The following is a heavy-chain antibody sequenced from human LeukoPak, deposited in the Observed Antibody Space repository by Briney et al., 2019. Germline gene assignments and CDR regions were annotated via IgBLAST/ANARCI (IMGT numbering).Heavy chain of an antibody. D-gene: IGHD6-6*01. J-gene: IGHJ4*02. Sequence: GSLRLSCAASGFTFSSYGMHWVRQAPGKGLEWVAVISYDGSNKYYADSVKGRFTISRDNSKNTLYLQMNSLRAEDTAVYYCAKYSSWGSHTDYWGQGTLVTVSS. V-gene: IGHV3-30*18. CDR2: ISYDGSNK. CDR1: GFTFSSYG. CDR3: AKYSSWGSHTDY.